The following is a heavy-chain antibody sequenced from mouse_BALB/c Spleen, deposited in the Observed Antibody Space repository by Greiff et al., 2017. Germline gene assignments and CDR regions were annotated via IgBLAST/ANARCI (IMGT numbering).Heavy chain of an antibody. Sequence: VQLQESGAELVKPGASVKLSCKASGYTFTSYYMYWVKQRPGQGLEWIGGINPSNGGTNFNEKFKSKATLTVDKSSSTAYMQLSSLTSEDSAVYYCTRGAGYYLMDYWGQGTSVTVSS. J-gene: IGHJ4*01. CDR1: GYTFTSYY. CDR3: TRGAGYYLMDY. CDR2: INPSNGGT. D-gene: IGHD2-3*01. V-gene: IGHV1S81*02.